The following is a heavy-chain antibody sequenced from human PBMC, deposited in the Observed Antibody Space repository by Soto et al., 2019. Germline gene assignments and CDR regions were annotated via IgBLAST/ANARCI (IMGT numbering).Heavy chain of an antibody. CDR3: AGQPTAGSYYDLGSYYYYYAMDV. CDR1: GVSTSNHY. CDR2: IYYRGTT. D-gene: IGHD3-10*01. Sequence: SETLSLTCSVSGVSTSNHYWTWIRKPPGQGPEWIGCIYYRGTTNYNASFNSRVTISVDTSKNQFSLKLSSVTAADTAVYYCAGQPTAGSYYDLGSYYYYYAMDVWGQGTTVTVSS. V-gene: IGHV4-59*08. J-gene: IGHJ6*02.